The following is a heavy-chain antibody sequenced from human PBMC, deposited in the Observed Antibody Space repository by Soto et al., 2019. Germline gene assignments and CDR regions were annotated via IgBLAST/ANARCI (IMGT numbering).Heavy chain of an antibody. Sequence: QVQLVQSGAEVKKPGSSVKVSCKASGGTFSSYTISWVRQAPGQGLEWMGRIIPILGIANYAQKFQGRVTITADKSTSTAYMELSSLRSEDTAVYYCARADSGCYQTTRIYFDYWGQGTLVTVSS. CDR1: GGTFSSYT. V-gene: IGHV1-69*02. CDR3: ARADSGCYQTTRIYFDY. J-gene: IGHJ4*02. D-gene: IGHD6-19*01. CDR2: IIPILGIA.